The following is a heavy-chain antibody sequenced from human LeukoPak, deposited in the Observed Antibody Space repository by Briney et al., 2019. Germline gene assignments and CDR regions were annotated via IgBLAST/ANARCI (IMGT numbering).Heavy chain of an antibody. J-gene: IGHJ4*02. CDR1: GFTFSDYY. CDR3: ARTPLQTYYYDSSGYPVGGDY. D-gene: IGHD3-22*01. CDR2: ISSSGSTI. Sequence: GGSLRLSCAASGFTFSDYYMSWLRHATGKGLEWVSYISSSGSTIYYADSVKGRFTISRDNAKNSLYLQMNSLRAEDTAVYYCARTPLQTYYYDSSGYPVGGDYWGQGTLVTVSS. V-gene: IGHV3-11*01.